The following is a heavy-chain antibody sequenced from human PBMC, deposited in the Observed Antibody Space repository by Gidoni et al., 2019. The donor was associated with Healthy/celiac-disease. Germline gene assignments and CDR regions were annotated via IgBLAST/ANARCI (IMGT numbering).Heavy chain of an antibody. CDR1: GFTFSSYD. CDR3: ARGGGIVGDAFDI. J-gene: IGHJ3*02. V-gene: IGHV3-13*01. D-gene: IGHD1-26*01. CDR2: IGTAGDT. Sequence: EVQLVESGGGLVQPGGSLRLSCAASGFTFSSYDMHWVRQATGKGLEWVSAIGTAGDTYYPGSVKGRFTISRENAKNSLYLQMNSLRAGDTAVYYCARGGGIVGDAFDIWGQGTMVTVSS.